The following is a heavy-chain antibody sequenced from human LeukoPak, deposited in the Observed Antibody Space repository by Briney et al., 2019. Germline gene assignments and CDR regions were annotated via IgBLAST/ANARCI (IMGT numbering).Heavy chain of an antibody. J-gene: IGHJ4*02. Sequence: ASVKVSCKASGYTFTSYYMHWVRQAPGQGLEWMGIINPSGGSTSYAQKFQGRVTMTRDTSTSTVYMELSSLRSEDTAVYYCARGAEEILTSFFFDYWGQGTLVTVSS. CDR2: INPSGGST. V-gene: IGHV1-46*01. D-gene: IGHD3-9*01. CDR3: ARGAEEILTSFFFDY. CDR1: GYTFTSYY.